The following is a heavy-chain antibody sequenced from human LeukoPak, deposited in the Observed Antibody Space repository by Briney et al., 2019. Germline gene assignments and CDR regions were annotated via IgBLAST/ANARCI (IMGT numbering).Heavy chain of an antibody. CDR2: IYYSGST. J-gene: IGHJ4*02. CDR3: ARSGFWSGFDFDY. V-gene: IGHV4-39*07. D-gene: IGHD3-3*01. Sequence: SETLSLTCTVSGGSISSSSYYWGWIRQPPGKGLEWIGSIYYSGSTYYNPSLKSRVTISVDTSKNQFSLKLSSVTAADTAVYYCARSGFWSGFDFDYWGQGTLVTVSS. CDR1: GGSISSSSYY.